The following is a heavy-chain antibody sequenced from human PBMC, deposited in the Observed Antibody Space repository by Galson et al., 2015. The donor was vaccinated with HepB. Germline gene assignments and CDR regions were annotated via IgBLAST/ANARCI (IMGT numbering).Heavy chain of an antibody. D-gene: IGHD3-22*01. J-gene: IGHJ4*02. Sequence: SLRLSCAASGFTFGDYAMSWVRQAPGKGLEWVGFIRSKAYGGTTEYAASVKGRFTISRDDSKSIAYLQMNSLKTEDTAVYYCTRESYYYDSSGYCDFDYWGQGTLVTVSS. CDR2: IRSKAYGGTT. CDR1: GFTFGDYA. CDR3: TRESYYYDSSGYCDFDY. V-gene: IGHV3-49*04.